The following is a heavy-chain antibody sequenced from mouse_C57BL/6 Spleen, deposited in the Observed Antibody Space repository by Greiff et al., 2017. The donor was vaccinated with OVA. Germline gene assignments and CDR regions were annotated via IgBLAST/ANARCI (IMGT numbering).Heavy chain of an antibody. CDR3: ARSGGSSPRACDV. CDR1: GYTFTSYW. V-gene: IGHV1-72*01. D-gene: IGHD1-1*01. Sequence: QVQLQQPGAELVKPGASVKLSCKASGYTFTSYWLHWVKQRPGRGLEWIGRIDPYSGGTKYNEKFKSKATLTVDNPSSTAYMQLSSLTSEDSAVYYWARSGGSSPRACDVWGTGTTVTVSS. CDR2: IDPYSGGT. J-gene: IGHJ1*03.